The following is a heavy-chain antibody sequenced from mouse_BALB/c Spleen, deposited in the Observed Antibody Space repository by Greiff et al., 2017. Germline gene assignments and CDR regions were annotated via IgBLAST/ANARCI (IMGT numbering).Heavy chain of an antibody. Sequence: EVKLVESGPSLVKPSQTLSLTCSVTGDSITSGYWNWIRKFPGNKLEYMGYISYSGSTYYNPSLKSRISITRDTSKNQYYLQLNSVTTEDTATYYCARYSTGSSYWFAYWGQGTLVTVSA. V-gene: IGHV3-8*02. D-gene: IGHD1-1*01. CDR1: GDSITSGY. CDR2: ISYSGST. J-gene: IGHJ3*01. CDR3: ARYSTGSSYWFAY.